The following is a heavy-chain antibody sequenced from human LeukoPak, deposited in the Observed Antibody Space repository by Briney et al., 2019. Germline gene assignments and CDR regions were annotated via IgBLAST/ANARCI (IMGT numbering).Heavy chain of an antibody. CDR3: ARDWGTGDYLDY. V-gene: IGHV3-48*03. Sequence: GGSLRLSCAASGFTFSSYEMNWVRQAPGKGLEWVSYISTSGTTTYYADSVKGRFTISRDNAKNSLYPQMNSLRAEDTAVYYCARDWGTGDYLDYWGQGSLVTVSS. J-gene: IGHJ4*02. CDR1: GFTFSSYE. D-gene: IGHD3-16*01. CDR2: ISTSGTTT.